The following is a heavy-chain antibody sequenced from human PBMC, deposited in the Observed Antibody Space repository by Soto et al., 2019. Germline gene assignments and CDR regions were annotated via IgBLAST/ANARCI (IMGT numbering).Heavy chain of an antibody. V-gene: IGHV3-30-3*01. CDR1: GLTFSSYA. CDR2: MSYDGSNK. J-gene: IGHJ4*01. CDR3: ARDGGAY. Sequence: QVQLVEYGGGVVQPGRSLRLSCAASGLTFSSYAMNWVSRAPGKGLEWMAVMSYDGSNKYYADSVKGRFTISRDNSKNTLYLQMNSLRPEDTALYYCARDGGAYWGHGTLVIVSS. D-gene: IGHD3-16*01.